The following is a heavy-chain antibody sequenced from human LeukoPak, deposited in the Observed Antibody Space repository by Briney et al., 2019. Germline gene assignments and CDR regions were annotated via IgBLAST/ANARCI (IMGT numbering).Heavy chain of an antibody. D-gene: IGHD2-2*01. Sequence: GGSLRLSCAASGFTFSSYAMHWVRQAPGKGLEWVSAISGSGGSTYYADSVKGRFTISRDNSKNTLYLQMNSLRAEDTAVYYCAKERFVVVPAAHTGDAFDIWGQGTMVTVSS. J-gene: IGHJ3*02. V-gene: IGHV3-23*01. CDR2: ISGSGGST. CDR1: GFTFSSYA. CDR3: AKERFVVVPAAHTGDAFDI.